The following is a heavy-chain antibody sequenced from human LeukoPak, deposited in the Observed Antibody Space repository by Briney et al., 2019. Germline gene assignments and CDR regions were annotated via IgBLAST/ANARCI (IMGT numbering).Heavy chain of an antibody. CDR1: GFTLSNYG. V-gene: IGHV3-33*01. D-gene: IGHD2-15*01. Sequence: GRSLRLSCAASGFTLSNYGMHWVRQAPGKGLEWAAFIWFDGSNKYYADSVKGRFTISRDISKNTLLLQMNSLTAADRAVYYCGRAVAAGSYCDYGGQKPLVTVSS. J-gene: IGHJ4*02. CDR2: IWFDGSNK. CDR3: GRAVAAGSYCDY.